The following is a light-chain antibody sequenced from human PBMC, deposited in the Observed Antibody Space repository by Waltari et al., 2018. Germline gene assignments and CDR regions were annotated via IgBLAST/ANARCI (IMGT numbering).Light chain of an antibody. Sequence: IVMTQSHATLSVTPAQRATLSCRASENVDNKLAWYQLKPGQAPRLLIYNTFIRATDIPARFSGSGYGTEFILTISSLQSEDLAVYSCHQYYNWPQTFGQGPKVAIK. CDR1: ENVDNK. V-gene: IGKV3-15*01. CDR3: HQYYNWPQT. J-gene: IGKJ1*01. CDR2: NTF.